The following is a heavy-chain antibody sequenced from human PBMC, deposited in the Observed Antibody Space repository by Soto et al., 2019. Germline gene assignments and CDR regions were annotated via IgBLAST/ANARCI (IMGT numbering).Heavy chain of an antibody. CDR1: GYTFTTYD. CDR3: TRNRRETGDFDF. Sequence: QVQLVQSGAEVRKPGASVKVSCKASGYTFTTYDINWLRQARGQGLQWMGWMNPDSGTTGYAQTFQGRVTLTRVTSMNTAYMELSRLTYEDTAVYYCTRNRRETGDFDFWGQGTLVTVSS. J-gene: IGHJ4*02. V-gene: IGHV1-8*01. D-gene: IGHD7-27*01. CDR2: MNPDSGTT.